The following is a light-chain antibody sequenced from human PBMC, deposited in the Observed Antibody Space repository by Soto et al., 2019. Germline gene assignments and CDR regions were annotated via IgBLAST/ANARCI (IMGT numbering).Light chain of an antibody. J-gene: IGLJ1*01. Sequence: QSALTQPASVSVSPGQSITISCSGTSSDIGSYNYVSWYQQHPGKAPKLMIYEVSNRPSGVSNRFSGSKSGNTASLTISGLQAEDEADYYCSSYTSSSTRVFGTGTKVTVL. CDR2: EVS. CDR3: SSYTSSSTRV. CDR1: SSDIGSYNY. V-gene: IGLV2-14*01.